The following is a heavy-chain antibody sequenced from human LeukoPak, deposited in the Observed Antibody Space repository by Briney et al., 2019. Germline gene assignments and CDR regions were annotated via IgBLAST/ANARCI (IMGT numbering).Heavy chain of an antibody. Sequence: SETLSLTCTVSGGSISSYYWSWIRQPPGKGLEWIGYIYYSGSTNYNPSLKSRVTISVDTSKNQFSLKLSSVTAADTAVYYCARTTTCFDDWGQGTLVIVSS. CDR1: GGSISSYY. J-gene: IGHJ4*02. CDR2: IYYSGST. V-gene: IGHV4-59*01. D-gene: IGHD4-11*01. CDR3: ARTTTCFDD.